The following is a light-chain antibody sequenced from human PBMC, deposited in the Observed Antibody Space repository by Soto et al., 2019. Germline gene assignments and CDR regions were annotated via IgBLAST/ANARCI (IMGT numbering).Light chain of an antibody. Sequence: EIVLTQSPGTLSLSPGERATISCRASQSINHKYLAWFQQEPGQTPRLLIHGVSVRDPGIPDRFSGSGSGTDFTLTISRLEPEEFAVYYCPLYSGSPFTFGQGTKVAIK. V-gene: IGKV3-20*01. CDR1: QSINHKY. J-gene: IGKJ1*01. CDR3: PLYSGSPFT. CDR2: GVS.